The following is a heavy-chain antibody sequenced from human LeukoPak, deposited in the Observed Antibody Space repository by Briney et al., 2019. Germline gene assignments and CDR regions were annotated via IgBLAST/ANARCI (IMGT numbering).Heavy chain of an antibody. CDR3: ARGKEGGTTPYYYYGMDV. Sequence: ASVKVSCKASGYTFTGYYMHWVRQAPGQGLEWMGWINPNSGGTNYAQKFQGRVTMTRDTSISTAYMELSRLRSDDTAAYYCARGKEGGTTPYYYYGMDVWGQGTTVTVSS. D-gene: IGHD1-7*01. J-gene: IGHJ6*02. CDR2: INPNSGGT. CDR1: GYTFTGYY. V-gene: IGHV1-2*02.